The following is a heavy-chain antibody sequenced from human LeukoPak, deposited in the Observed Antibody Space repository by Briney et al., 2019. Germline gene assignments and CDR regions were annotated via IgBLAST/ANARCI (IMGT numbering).Heavy chain of an antibody. V-gene: IGHV3-74*01. CDR3: ARYRAVALRYLDY. Sequence: GGSLRLSCAASGFTFSSYWVHWVRQAPGQGLVWVSRINSDGSSTTYADSVKGRFTIARDNAKNTLYLQMNSLRAEDTAVYYCARYRAVALRYLDYWGQGTLVTVSS. D-gene: IGHD2-21*01. J-gene: IGHJ4*02. CDR2: INSDGSST. CDR1: GFTFSSYW.